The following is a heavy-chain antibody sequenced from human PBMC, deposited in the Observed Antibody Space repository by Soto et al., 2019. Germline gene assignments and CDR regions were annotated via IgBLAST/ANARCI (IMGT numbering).Heavy chain of an antibody. V-gene: IGHV1-3*01. CDR2: INAGNGNT. CDR3: AREVPSGWYPFDI. Sequence: QVQLVQSGAEVKKPGASVKVSCKASGYTFTSYAMHWVRQAPGQRLEWMGWINAGNGNTKYSQKFQGRVTITRDTSASTAYMELSSLRSEDTAVYYCAREVPSGWYPFDIWGQATMVTVSS. D-gene: IGHD6-19*01. J-gene: IGHJ3*02. CDR1: GYTFTSYA.